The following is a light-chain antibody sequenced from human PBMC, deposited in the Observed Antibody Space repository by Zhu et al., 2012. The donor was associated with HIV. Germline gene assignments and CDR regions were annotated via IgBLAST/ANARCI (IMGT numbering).Light chain of an antibody. CDR1: QSVSSSY. V-gene: IGKV3-20*01. Sequence: EIVLTQSSGTLSLSPGERATLSCRASQSVSSSYLAWYQQKPGQAPRLLISGASSRATGIPDRFSGSGSGTDFTLTISRLEPEDFAVYYCQQCGSSPLTFGGGTKVEIK. J-gene: IGKJ4*01. CDR3: QQCGSSPLT. CDR2: GAS.